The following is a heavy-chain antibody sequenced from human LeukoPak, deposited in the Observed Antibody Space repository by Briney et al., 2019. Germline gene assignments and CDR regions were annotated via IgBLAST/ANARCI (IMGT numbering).Heavy chain of an antibody. J-gene: IGHJ4*02. Sequence: SETLSLTCTVSGGSISSGSYYWSWIRQPARKGLEWIGRIYTSGSTNYNPSLKSRVTISVDTSKNQFSLKLSSVTAADTAVYYCARGALGVVVHFDYWGQGTLVTVSS. CDR2: IYTSGST. V-gene: IGHV4-61*02. D-gene: IGHD2-21*01. CDR3: ARGALGVVVHFDY. CDR1: GGSISSGSYY.